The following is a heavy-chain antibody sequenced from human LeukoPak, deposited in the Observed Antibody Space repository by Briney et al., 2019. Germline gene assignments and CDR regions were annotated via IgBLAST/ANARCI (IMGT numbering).Heavy chain of an antibody. CDR2: ISGSGGRT. J-gene: IGHJ4*02. V-gene: IGHV3-23*01. D-gene: IGHD5-24*01. CDR1: GFTLCSYS. CDR3: AKEDGYGAKNY. Sequence: WGGLRLSCAGSGFTLCSYSMRWGRPAPGEGVEWVSAISGSGGRTYYADSVKGRFTISRDNSKNTLYLQMNSLRAEDTAVYYCAKEDGYGAKNYWGQGTLVTVSS.